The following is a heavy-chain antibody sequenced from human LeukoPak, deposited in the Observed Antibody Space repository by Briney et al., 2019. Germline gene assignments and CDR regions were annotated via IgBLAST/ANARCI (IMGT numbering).Heavy chain of an antibody. Sequence: SETLSLTCTVSGGSISSTTYYWGWIRQPPGKGLEWLGSFYSSGSPYYNPSLKSRVTISVDTSKNQFSLRLSSVTAADTAVYYCGRLYGGDSGVGAFDIWGQGTMVTVSS. CDR3: GRLYGGDSGVGAFDI. V-gene: IGHV4-39*01. CDR2: FYSSGSP. J-gene: IGHJ3*02. CDR1: GGSISSTTYY. D-gene: IGHD4-23*01.